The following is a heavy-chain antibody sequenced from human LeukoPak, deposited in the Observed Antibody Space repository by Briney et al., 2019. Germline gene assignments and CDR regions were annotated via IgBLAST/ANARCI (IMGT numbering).Heavy chain of an antibody. CDR2: IKGDGSST. V-gene: IGHV3-74*01. J-gene: IGHJ4*02. Sequence: GGSLRLSCAATGFTFSSNWMHWVRQAPGKGLVWVSRIKGDGSSTSYADSVKGRFTISRDNAKNTLFLQMNSLRAEDTAVYYCVRDGVGAPPFDYWGQGALVTVSS. D-gene: IGHD1-26*01. CDR3: VRDGVGAPPFDY. CDR1: GFTFSSNW.